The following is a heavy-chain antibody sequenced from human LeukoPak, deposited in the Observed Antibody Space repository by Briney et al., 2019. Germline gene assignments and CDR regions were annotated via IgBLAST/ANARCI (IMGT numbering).Heavy chain of an antibody. CDR2: ISGSGGGT. V-gene: IGHV3-23*01. CDR1: GFTFSSYA. Sequence: PGGSLRLSCAASGFTFSSYAMSWVRQAPGKGLEWVSGISGSGGGTYYADSVKGRFTISRDNSKNTLFLQMNSLRADDTAVYYCARGRYYDILNGHQGGYYYMDVWGKGTTVTVSS. CDR3: ARGRYYDILNGHQGGYYYMDV. J-gene: IGHJ6*03. D-gene: IGHD3-9*01.